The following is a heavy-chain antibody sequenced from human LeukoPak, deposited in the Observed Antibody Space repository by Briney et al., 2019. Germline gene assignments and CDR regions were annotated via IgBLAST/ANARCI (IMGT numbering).Heavy chain of an antibody. V-gene: IGHV3-23*01. D-gene: IGHD3-3*01. Sequence: GGSLRLSCAASGFTFATYYMTWVRQAPGKGLEWVSTISGSGDITYYADSVRGRFTISRDNSKDTLYLQMNNLRAEDTAVYHCLRWSGFHYWGQGTRVTVSS. CDR1: GFTFATYY. CDR2: ISGSGDIT. J-gene: IGHJ4*02. CDR3: LRWSGFHY.